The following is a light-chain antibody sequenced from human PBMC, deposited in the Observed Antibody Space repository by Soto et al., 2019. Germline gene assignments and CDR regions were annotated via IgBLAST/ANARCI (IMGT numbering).Light chain of an antibody. CDR2: GAS. Sequence: EVVLTQSPNTLSLSPGESATLSCRASQAVSSTYLVWYQQKPGLAPRLLIYGASSRAPGISDRCSGSGSGTDFTLPISRLDLEDFALYYCHRCGTSWWTSGEGPKLDIK. V-gene: IGKV3-20*01. J-gene: IGKJ1*01. CDR1: QAVSSTY. CDR3: HRCGTSWWT.